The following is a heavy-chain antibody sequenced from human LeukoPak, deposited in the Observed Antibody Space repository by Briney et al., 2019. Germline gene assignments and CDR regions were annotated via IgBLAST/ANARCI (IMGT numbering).Heavy chain of an antibody. CDR2: IKQDESEK. D-gene: IGHD2-2*01. CDR3: ARDKIEGPAKLDY. V-gene: IGHV3-7*01. Sequence: GGSLRLSCAASGFTFSSYWMSWVRQAPGKGLEWVANIKQDESEKYYVDSVKGRFTISRDNAKNSLYLQMNSLRAEDTAVYYCARDKIEGPAKLDYWGQGILVTVSS. CDR1: GFTFSSYW. J-gene: IGHJ4*02.